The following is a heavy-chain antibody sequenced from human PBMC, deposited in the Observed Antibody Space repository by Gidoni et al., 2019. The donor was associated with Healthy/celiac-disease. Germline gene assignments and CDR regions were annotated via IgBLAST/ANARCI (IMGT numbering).Heavy chain of an antibody. J-gene: IGHJ6*02. D-gene: IGHD3-10*01. CDR1: GFTFSSYE. Sequence: EVQLVESGGGLVQPGGSLRLSCAASGFTFSSYEMNWFRQAPGKGLEVVSYISSSGSTIYYADSVKGRFTISRDNAKNSLYLKMNSLRAEDTAVYYCARELGRGSYYYYGMDVWGQGTTVTVSS. V-gene: IGHV3-48*03. CDR3: ARELGRGSYYYYGMDV. CDR2: ISSSGSTI.